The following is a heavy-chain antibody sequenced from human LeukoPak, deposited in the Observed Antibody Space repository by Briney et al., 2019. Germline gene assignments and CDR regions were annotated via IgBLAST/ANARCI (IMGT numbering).Heavy chain of an antibody. CDR2: ISSSSSTI. J-gene: IGHJ4*02. V-gene: IGHV3-48*04. CDR3: AGSTAMDSLDFDY. Sequence: GGSLRLSCAASGFTFSSYSMNWVRQAPGKGLEWVSYISSSSSTIYYADSVKGRFTISRDNAKNSLYLQMNSLRAEDTAVYYCAGSTAMDSLDFDYWGQGTLVTVSS. D-gene: IGHD5-18*01. CDR1: GFTFSSYS.